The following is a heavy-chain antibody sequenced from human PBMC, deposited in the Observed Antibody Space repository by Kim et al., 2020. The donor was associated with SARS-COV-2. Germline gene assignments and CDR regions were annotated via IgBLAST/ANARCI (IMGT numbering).Heavy chain of an antibody. J-gene: IGHJ4*02. Sequence: GGSLRLSCAASGFTFSSYGMHWVRQAPGKGLEWVAAIWYDGSNKYYADSVKGRFTISRDNSKNTLYLQMNSLRAEDTAVYYCARDYVYSYGFFDYWGQGTLVTVSS. D-gene: IGHD5-18*01. CDR1: GFTFSSYG. V-gene: IGHV3-33*01. CDR2: IWYDGSNK. CDR3: ARDYVYSYGFFDY.